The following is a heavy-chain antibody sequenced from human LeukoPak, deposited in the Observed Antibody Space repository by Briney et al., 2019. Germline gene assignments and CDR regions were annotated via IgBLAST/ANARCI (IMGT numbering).Heavy chain of an antibody. D-gene: IGHD6-13*01. Sequence: KHGESLKISCKGSGYSFTSYWIGWVRQMPGKGLEWMGIIYPGDSDTRYSPSFQGQVTISADKSISTAYLQWSSLKASDTAMYYCARRILYSSSWYYWFDPWGQGTLVTVSS. V-gene: IGHV5-51*01. CDR2: IYPGDSDT. J-gene: IGHJ5*02. CDR3: ARRILYSSSWYYWFDP. CDR1: GYSFTSYW.